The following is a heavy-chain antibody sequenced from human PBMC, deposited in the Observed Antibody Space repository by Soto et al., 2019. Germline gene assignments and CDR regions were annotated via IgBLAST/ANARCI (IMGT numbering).Heavy chain of an antibody. CDR3: ATGPTTHS. V-gene: IGHV1-2*04. J-gene: IGHJ4*02. CDR2: INPNSGAT. D-gene: IGHD2-15*01. Sequence: QVQLVQSGAEVKKPGASVKVSCKTSGYTFTGYYIHWVRQAPGQGLEWMGCINPNSGATNYAQKFRGWVTMTRDTAISTAYMEVSRLTSDDPAVYYCATGPTTHSWGQGTLVTVFS. CDR1: GYTFTGYY.